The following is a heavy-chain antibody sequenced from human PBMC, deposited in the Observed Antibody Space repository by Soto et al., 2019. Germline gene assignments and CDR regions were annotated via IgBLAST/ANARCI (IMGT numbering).Heavy chain of an antibody. Sequence: GGSLRLSCTVSGFTFSDHFMAWVRQAPGKGLEWVSDISTTRNYTKYADSVKGRFSMSRDNARNSVYLQMNSLRAEDTAVYYCARESIVATILDLDYWGQGTLVTVSS. CDR2: ISTTRNYT. V-gene: IGHV3-11*06. D-gene: IGHD5-12*01. CDR1: GFTFSDHF. CDR3: ARESIVATILDLDY. J-gene: IGHJ4*02.